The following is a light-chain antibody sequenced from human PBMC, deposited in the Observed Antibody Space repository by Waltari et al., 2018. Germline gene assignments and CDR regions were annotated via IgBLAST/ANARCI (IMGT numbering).Light chain of an antibody. Sequence: ETVLTQSPGTLSLSPGERATLSCRASQSLQSVRSNYLAWYQQRRGQAPRLLIYGASSRATGIPDRFSGSGSGTDFTLTISRLEPEDVAVYVCQQYYSSPNTFGQGTKVEIK. V-gene: IGKV3-20*01. J-gene: IGKJ2*01. CDR2: GAS. CDR3: QQYYSSPNT. CDR1: QSLQSVRSNY.